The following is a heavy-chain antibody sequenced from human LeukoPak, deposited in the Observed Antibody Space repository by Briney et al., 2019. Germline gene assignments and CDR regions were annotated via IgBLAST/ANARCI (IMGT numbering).Heavy chain of an antibody. Sequence: GGSLRLSCAASGFTFSSFSMNWVRQAPGKGLEWVSYISSTSSTIYYADSVKGRFTISRDNAKNSLYLQMNSLRAEDTAVYYCARDQSMVRGRRGLNAFDIWGQGTLVTVSS. CDR3: ARDQSMVRGRRGLNAFDI. CDR1: GFTFSSFS. J-gene: IGHJ3*02. V-gene: IGHV3-48*04. D-gene: IGHD3-10*01. CDR2: ISSTSSTI.